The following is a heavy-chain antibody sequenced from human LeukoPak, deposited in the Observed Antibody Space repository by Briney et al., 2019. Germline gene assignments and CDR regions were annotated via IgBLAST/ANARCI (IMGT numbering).Heavy chain of an antibody. CDR3: ARVYGSITIFGVPYGMDV. CDR2: ISYDGNNK. J-gene: IGHJ6*02. Sequence: GGSLRLSCAASGFTFSSYGMHWVRQAPGKGLEWVAVISYDGNNKYYADSVKGRFTISRDNAKNSLYLQMNSLRAEDTAVYYCARVYGSITIFGVPYGMDVWGQGTTVTVSS. D-gene: IGHD3-3*01. V-gene: IGHV3-30*03. CDR1: GFTFSSYG.